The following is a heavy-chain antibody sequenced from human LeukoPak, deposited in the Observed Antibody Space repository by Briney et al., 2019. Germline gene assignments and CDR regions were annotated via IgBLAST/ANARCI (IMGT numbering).Heavy chain of an antibody. D-gene: IGHD3-3*01. CDR2: INHSGST. CDR3: ARHPRYDFWSGYYTGEDY. CDR1: GGSFSGYY. J-gene: IGHJ4*02. V-gene: IGHV4-34*01. Sequence: SETLSLTCAVSGGSFSGYYWSWIRQPPGKGLEWIGEINHSGSTNYNPSLKSRVTISVDTSKNQFSLKLSSVTAADTAVYYCARHPRYDFWSGYYTGEDYWGQGTLVTVSS.